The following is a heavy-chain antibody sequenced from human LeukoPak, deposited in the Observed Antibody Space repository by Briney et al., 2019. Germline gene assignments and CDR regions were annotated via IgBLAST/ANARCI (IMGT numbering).Heavy chain of an antibody. V-gene: IGHV3-53*01. CDR3: ARVEMATISVDY. CDR2: IYSGGST. Sequence: GGSLRLSCAASGFTFSSYSMNWVRQAPGKGLEWVSVIYSGGSTYYADSVKGRFTISRDNSKNTLYLQMNSLRAEDTAVYYCARVEMATISVDYWGQGTLVTVSS. CDR1: GFTFSSYS. J-gene: IGHJ4*02. D-gene: IGHD5-24*01.